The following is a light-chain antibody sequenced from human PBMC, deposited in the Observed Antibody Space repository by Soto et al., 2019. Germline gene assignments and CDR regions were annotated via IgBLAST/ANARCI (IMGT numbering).Light chain of an antibody. CDR1: QSISSW. Sequence: DIQMTQSPSTLSASLGDRVSISCRASQSISSWLAWYQQKPGKAPKLLIYDASSLESGVPSRFSGRGSGTEFTLTISSLQPDDFATYYCQQYNSYWTFGQGTKVDIK. J-gene: IGKJ1*01. CDR3: QQYNSYWT. V-gene: IGKV1-5*01. CDR2: DAS.